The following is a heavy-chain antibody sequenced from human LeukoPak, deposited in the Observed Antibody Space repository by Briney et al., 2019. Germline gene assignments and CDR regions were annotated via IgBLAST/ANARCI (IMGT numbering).Heavy chain of an antibody. Sequence: GGSLRLSCAASGFTFSSYAMSWVRQAPGKGLEWVSAISGSGGSTYYADSVKGRFTISRDNSKNTLYLQMNSLRAEDTAVYYCAKDKGSLGYYYDSSGVPLDYWGQGTLVTVSS. CDR2: ISGSGGST. V-gene: IGHV3-23*01. J-gene: IGHJ4*02. D-gene: IGHD3-22*01. CDR1: GFTFSSYA. CDR3: AKDKGSLGYYYDSSGVPLDY.